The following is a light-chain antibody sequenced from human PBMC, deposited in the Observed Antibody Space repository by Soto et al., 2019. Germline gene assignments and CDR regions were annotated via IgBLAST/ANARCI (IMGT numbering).Light chain of an antibody. J-gene: IGKJ1*01. CDR3: QQYYSYPRT. CDR1: QRISGY. Sequence: ILFTQSPATLSLFAGERVTLSCRASQRISGYLGWYQQKTGQAPRLLIYGASSRDTGIPDRFSGRGSGTDFTLTISRLQPEDFQTYYCQQYYSYPRTFGQGTKVDIK. V-gene: IGKV3-20*01. CDR2: GAS.